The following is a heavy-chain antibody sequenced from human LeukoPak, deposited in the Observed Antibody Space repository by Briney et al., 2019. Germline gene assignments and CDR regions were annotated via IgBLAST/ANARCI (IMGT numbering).Heavy chain of an antibody. CDR2: INPSGGST. CDR1: GYTFTSYY. V-gene: IGHV1-46*01. D-gene: IGHD3-22*01. Sequence: ASVKVSCKASGYTFTSYYMHWVRQAPGQGLEWMGIINPSGGSTSYAQKFQGRVTMTRDTSTSTVYMELSSLRSEDTAVYYCARDSSRITMIVVVTTDNWFDPWGQGTLVTVSS. J-gene: IGHJ5*02. CDR3: ARDSSRITMIVVVTTDNWFDP.